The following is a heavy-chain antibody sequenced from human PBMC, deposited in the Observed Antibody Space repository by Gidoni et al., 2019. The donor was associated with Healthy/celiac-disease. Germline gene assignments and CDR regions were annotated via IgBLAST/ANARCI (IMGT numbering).Heavy chain of an antibody. Sequence: QVQLQESGQGLVKPSETLSLTCTVSGCSSSSYYWSWIRQPAGKGLEWIGRIYTSGSTNYNPSLKIRVTMSVDTSKNQFSLKLSSVTAADTAVYYCVGYGDYGPDDYYYGMDVWGKGTTVTVSS. V-gene: IGHV4-4*07. D-gene: IGHD4-17*01. CDR2: IYTSGST. J-gene: IGHJ6*04. CDR3: VGYGDYGPDDYYYGMDV. CDR1: GCSSSSYY.